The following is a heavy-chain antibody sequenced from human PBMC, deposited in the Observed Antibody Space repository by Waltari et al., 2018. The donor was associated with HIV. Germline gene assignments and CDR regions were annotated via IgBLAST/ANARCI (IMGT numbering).Heavy chain of an antibody. CDR3: ARERGIAVAAPGAFDI. Sequence: QVQLVQSGAEVKKPGSSVKVSCKASGGTFSSYAISWLRQAPGQGLEWMGGIIPIFGTANDAQKVQGRVTITADKSTSTAYMEVSSVRSEDTAVDYCARERGIAVAAPGAFDIWGQGTMVTVSS. D-gene: IGHD6-19*01. V-gene: IGHV1-69*06. J-gene: IGHJ3*02. CDR2: IIPIFGTA. CDR1: GGTFSSYA.